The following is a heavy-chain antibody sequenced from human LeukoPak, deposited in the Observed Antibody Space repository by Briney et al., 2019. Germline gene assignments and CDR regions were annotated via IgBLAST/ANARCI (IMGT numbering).Heavy chain of an antibody. CDR1: GFTFGSFN. Sequence: GGSLRLSCEASGFTFGSFNMDWVRQAPGKGLEWVGFIRSKAYGGTTEYAASVKGRFTISRDDSKSIAYLQMNSLKTEDTAVYYCTREYYYDSSGYSPPDYWGQGTLVTVSS. CDR3: TREYYYDSSGYSPPDY. J-gene: IGHJ4*02. V-gene: IGHV3-49*04. CDR2: IRSKAYGGTT. D-gene: IGHD3-22*01.